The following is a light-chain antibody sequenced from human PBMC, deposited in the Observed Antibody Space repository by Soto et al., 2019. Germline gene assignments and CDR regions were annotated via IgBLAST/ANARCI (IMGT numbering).Light chain of an antibody. Sequence: EVVMTQSPATLSVSPGERVTLSCRSSQSVADNLAWFQQKPGQGPRLLIYGASTRATGIPARFSGSGSETDFTLTVSSLWSEDSAVYYCQQYNYWPITFGQGTRLEI. J-gene: IGKJ5*01. CDR2: GAS. CDR3: QQYNYWPIT. CDR1: QSVADN. V-gene: IGKV3-15*01.